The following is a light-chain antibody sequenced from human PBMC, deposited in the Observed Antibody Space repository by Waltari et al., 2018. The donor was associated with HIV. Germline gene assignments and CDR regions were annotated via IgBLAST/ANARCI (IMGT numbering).Light chain of an antibody. CDR2: AAS. V-gene: IGKV1-39*01. Sequence: DIQMTQSPSSLSASVGDRVTITCRASQSISSYLNWYQQKPGNAPKLLIYAASNLQSGVSSMFSASGSGTDFTLTISSLQPEDFATYYYQQGYNTPHTFGQGTKLDIK. J-gene: IGKJ2*01. CDR3: QQGYNTPHT. CDR1: QSISSY.